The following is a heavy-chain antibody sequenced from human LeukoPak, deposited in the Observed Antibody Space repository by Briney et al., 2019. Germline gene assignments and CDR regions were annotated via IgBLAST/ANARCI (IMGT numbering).Heavy chain of an antibody. CDR1: GFTFRNYV. D-gene: IGHD3-16*01. Sequence: GGSLRLSCAASGFTFRNYVIHWVRQAPGKGLEWVAVTSSDLNVKLYADSVKGRFTISRDNSKNTLFLQMNSLRAEDTAIYYCAKRMESDAYYSALDYWGQGTLVTVSS. J-gene: IGHJ4*02. CDR2: TSSDLNVK. CDR3: AKRMESDAYYSALDY. V-gene: IGHV3-30*18.